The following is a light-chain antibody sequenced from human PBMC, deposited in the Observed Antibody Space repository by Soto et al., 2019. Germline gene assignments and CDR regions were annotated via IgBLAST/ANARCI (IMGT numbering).Light chain of an antibody. CDR3: QQYNAYPLT. CDR1: QTINSW. CDR2: TAS. Sequence: DVQMTQSPSTLSASVGDRVTITCRASQTINSWLAWYQQKPGKAPTLLIYTASTSESGVPSRFSGRGSGKEVSLTISSLQPDDFATYYCQQYNAYPLTVGGGTTVDIK. J-gene: IGKJ4*02. V-gene: IGKV1-5*03.